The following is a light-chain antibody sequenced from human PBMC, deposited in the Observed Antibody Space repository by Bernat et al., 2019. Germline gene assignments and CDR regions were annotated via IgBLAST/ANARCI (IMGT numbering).Light chain of an antibody. J-gene: IGKJ2*01. Sequence: DIQMTQSPSSLSASVGDRVTITCRASQSISSYLNWYQQKPGKAPKLLIYAASSLQSGVPSRFSGSGSGTDFTLTISSLQPDDLATYYCQQYHSSSPYTFGQGTIVEIK. V-gene: IGKV1-39*01. CDR3: QQYHSSSPYT. CDR1: QSISSY. CDR2: AAS.